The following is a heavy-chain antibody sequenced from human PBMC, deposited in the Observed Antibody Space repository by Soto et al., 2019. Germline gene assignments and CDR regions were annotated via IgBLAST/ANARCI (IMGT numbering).Heavy chain of an antibody. CDR3: ARVVGAYYDFWSGYPSSYFDY. D-gene: IGHD3-3*01. V-gene: IGHV4-39*07. CDR2: IYYSGST. Sequence: SETLSLTCTVSGGSISSSSYYWGWIRQPPGKGLEWIGSIYYSGSTNYNPSLKSRVTISVDTSKNQFSLKLSSVTAADTAVYYCARVVGAYYDFWSGYPSSYFDYWGQGTLVTVSS. CDR1: GGSISSSSYY. J-gene: IGHJ4*02.